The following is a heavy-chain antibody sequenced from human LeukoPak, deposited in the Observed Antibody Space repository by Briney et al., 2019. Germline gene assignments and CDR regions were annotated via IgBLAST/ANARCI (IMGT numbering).Heavy chain of an antibody. D-gene: IGHD3-10*01. CDR3: AGDEDYYATDPYY. J-gene: IGHJ4*02. CDR1: GFTFSSYW. V-gene: IGHV3-7*01. CDR2: IKQDGSEK. Sequence: GGSLRLSCAASGFTFSSYWMSWVRQAPGKGLEWVANIKQDGSEKYYVDSVKGRFTISRDNAKNSLYLQMNSLRAEDTAVYYCAGDEDYYATDPYYWGQGTLVTVAS.